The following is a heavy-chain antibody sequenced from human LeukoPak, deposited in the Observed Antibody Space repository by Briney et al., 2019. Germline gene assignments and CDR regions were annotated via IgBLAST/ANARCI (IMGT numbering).Heavy chain of an antibody. CDR2: IKSKTDGGTT. CDR1: GFTFCKAS. J-gene: IGHJ5*02. V-gene: IGHV3-15*01. D-gene: IGHD5-18*01. CDR3: TTDVDTNWFDP. Sequence: GGGPRPSFSAPGFTFCKASVSWGPHGPGEGVGWVWRIKSKTDGGTTDYAAPVKGRFTISRDDSKNTLYLQMNSLKTEDTAVYYCTTDVDTNWFDPWGQGTLVTVSS.